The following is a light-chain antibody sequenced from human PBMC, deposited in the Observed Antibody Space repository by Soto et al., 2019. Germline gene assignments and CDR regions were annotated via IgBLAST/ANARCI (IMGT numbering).Light chain of an antibody. J-gene: IGKJ1*01. V-gene: IGKV3-15*01. CDR2: GAS. CDR3: QQYMSYPWT. CDR1: QSVSSN. Sequence: VMTQSPATLSVSPGERATLSCRASQSVSSNLAWYQQKHGQAPRLLIYGASTRATGIPARFSGSGSGTEFTLTISSLQPDDFATYYCQQYMSYPWTFGQGTKVDIK.